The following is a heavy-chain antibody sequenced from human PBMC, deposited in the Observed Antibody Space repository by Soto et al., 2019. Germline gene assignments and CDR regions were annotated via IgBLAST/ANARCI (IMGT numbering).Heavy chain of an antibody. Sequence: QVQLLESGGGVVQPGRSLRLSCAASGFPFSSYAMHWVRQAPGKGLEWVAVISYDGSNKYYADSVKGRFTISRDNSKNTLYLQMNSRRAEDTAVYYCARGSWRSWYCVLWGRGPLVTVSS. J-gene: IGHJ2*01. CDR3: ARGSWRSWYCVL. CDR2: ISYDGSNK. CDR1: GFPFSSYA. V-gene: IGHV3-30-3*01.